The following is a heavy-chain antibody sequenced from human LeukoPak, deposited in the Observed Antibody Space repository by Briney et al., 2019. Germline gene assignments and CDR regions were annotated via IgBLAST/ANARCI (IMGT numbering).Heavy chain of an antibody. CDR3: AKDPSRITMIRGVLKLSYYFDY. D-gene: IGHD3-10*01. J-gene: IGHJ4*02. CDR1: GFTFSSYS. Sequence: PGGSLRLSCAASGFTFSSYSMNWVRQAPGKGLEWVAVISYDGSNKFYADSVKGRFTISRDNSKNTLYLQMNSLRAEDTAVYYCAKDPSRITMIRGVLKLSYYFDYWGQGTLVTVSS. V-gene: IGHV3-30*18. CDR2: ISYDGSNK.